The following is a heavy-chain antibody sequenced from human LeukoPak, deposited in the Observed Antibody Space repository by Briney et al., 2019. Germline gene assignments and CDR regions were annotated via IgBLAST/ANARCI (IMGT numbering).Heavy chain of an antibody. J-gene: IGHJ4*02. CDR1: GFTVSTNY. CDR2: IYSGGST. D-gene: IGHD6-13*01. V-gene: IGHV3-53*01. CDR3: AKSANIAAAATVS. Sequence: PGGSLRLSCAASGFTVSTNYMSWVRQAPGKGLEWVSVIYSGGSTYYADSVKGRFTISRDNSKNTLYLKMNSLRAEDTAVYYCAKSANIAAAATVSWGQGPLVTVSS.